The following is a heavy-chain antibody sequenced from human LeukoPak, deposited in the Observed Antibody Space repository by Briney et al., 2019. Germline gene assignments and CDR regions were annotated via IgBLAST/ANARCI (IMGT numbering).Heavy chain of an antibody. Sequence: GGSLRLSCAVSGFTFSSYWMSWVRQAPGKGLEWVSYISSSSSTIYYADSVKGRFTISRDNAKNSLYLEMNSLRAEDTAVYYCVRDAFGFDYWGQGTLVTVSS. CDR1: GFTFSSYW. D-gene: IGHD3-10*01. V-gene: IGHV3-48*01. CDR2: ISSSSSTI. J-gene: IGHJ4*02. CDR3: VRDAFGFDY.